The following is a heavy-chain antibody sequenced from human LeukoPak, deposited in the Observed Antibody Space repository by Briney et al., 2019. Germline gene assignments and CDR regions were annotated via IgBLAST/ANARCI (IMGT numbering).Heavy chain of an antibody. V-gene: IGHV3-11*04. D-gene: IGHD6-19*01. Sequence: GGSLRLSCAASGFTFSDYYMSWIRHAPGEGLEWVSYISSSGSTIYYADSVKGRFTISRDNAKNSLYLQMNSLRAEDTAVYYCASEGVYSSGPTDYWGQGTLVTVSS. CDR3: ASEGVYSSGPTDY. J-gene: IGHJ4*02. CDR2: ISSSGSTI. CDR1: GFTFSDYY.